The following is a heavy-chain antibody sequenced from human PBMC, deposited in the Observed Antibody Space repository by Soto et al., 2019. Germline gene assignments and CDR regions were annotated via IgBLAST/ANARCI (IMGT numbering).Heavy chain of an antibody. D-gene: IGHD3-22*01. CDR2: ISAYSGNT. Sequence: VSVTLSCQASGYTFTKYGISLVRQAPRQGLEWMGWISAYSGNTNYAQKLQGRVTLTTDTSTSTAYMELRSLRSDDTAVYYCATHDSGGYYYSAEYFQHWGQGTLLTVSS. CDR3: ATHDSGGYYYSAEYFQH. V-gene: IGHV1-18*01. CDR1: GYTFTKYG. J-gene: IGHJ1*01.